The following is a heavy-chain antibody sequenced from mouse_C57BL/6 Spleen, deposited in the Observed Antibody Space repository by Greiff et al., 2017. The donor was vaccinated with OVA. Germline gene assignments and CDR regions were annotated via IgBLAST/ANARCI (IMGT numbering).Heavy chain of an antibody. D-gene: IGHD2-5*01. CDR2: IYPRSGNT. J-gene: IGHJ4*01. Sequence: VQLQESGAELARPGASVKLSCKASGYTFTSYGISWVKQRTGQGLEWIGEIYPRSGNTYYNEKFKGKATLTADKSSSTAYMELRSLTSEDSAVYFCARAYYSNYDAMDYWGQGTSVTVSS. CDR1: GYTFTSYG. V-gene: IGHV1-81*01. CDR3: ARAYYSNYDAMDY.